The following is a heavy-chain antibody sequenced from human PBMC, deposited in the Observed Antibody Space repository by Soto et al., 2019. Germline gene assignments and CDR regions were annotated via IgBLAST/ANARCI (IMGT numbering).Heavy chain of an antibody. CDR1: GGSISSGGYY. CDR3: ARLYKYQLVIPTPAHGMDV. J-gene: IGHJ6*02. Sequence: PSETLSLTCTVSGGSISSGGYYWSWIRQHPGKGLEWIGYIYYSGSTYYNPSLKSRVTISVDTSKNQFSLKLSSVTAADTAVYYCARLYKYQLVIPTPAHGMDVWGQGTTVTVSS. D-gene: IGHD2-2*01. CDR2: IYYSGST. V-gene: IGHV4-31*03.